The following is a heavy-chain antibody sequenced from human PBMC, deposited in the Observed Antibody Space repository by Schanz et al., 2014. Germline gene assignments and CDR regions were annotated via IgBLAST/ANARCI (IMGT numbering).Heavy chain of an antibody. CDR3: ARDRLECGAECYSVEVFEI. V-gene: IGHV1-69*04. J-gene: IGHJ4*02. Sequence: QVQLVQSGGEMKKPGSSVKVSCKASGGTFSSFGINRVRQAPGQGLEWMGRIIPSLGLAKYEQKFQDKVTITADTSTTTAYMELSGLRSEDTAVYYCARDRLECGAECYSVEVFEIWGQGTLVIVSS. D-gene: IGHD2-21*01. CDR1: GGTFSSFG. CDR2: IIPSLGLA.